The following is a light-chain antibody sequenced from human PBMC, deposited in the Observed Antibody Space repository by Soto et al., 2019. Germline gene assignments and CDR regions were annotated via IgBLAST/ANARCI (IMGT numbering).Light chain of an antibody. CDR3: NSYTSATTYG. J-gene: IGLJ1*01. V-gene: IGLV2-14*01. CDR1: SSDIGAYNY. Sequence: QSVLTQPASVSGSPGQSITISCTGTSSDIGAYNYDSWYQQYPGEAPKVIIYDVSHRPAGVFNRFSGSKSGNTASLTISGLQTQDEADYYCNSYTSATTYGFGTGTKVTV. CDR2: DVS.